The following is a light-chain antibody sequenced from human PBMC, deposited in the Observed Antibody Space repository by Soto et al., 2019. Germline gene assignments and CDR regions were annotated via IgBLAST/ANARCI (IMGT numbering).Light chain of an antibody. V-gene: IGLV2-23*02. CDR1: SSDVGSYNL. CDR3: CSYAGSSTWV. J-gene: IGLJ3*02. CDR2: EVS. Sequence: QSALTQPASVSGSPGQSIAFSCTGTSSDVGSYNLVSWYQHHPGKAPKLIISEVSKRPSGVSDRFSGSKSGNTASLTISGLQAEDEADYYCCSYAGSSTWVFGGGTQLTV.